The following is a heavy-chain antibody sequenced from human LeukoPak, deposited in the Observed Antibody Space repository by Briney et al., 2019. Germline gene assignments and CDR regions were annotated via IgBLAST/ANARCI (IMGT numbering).Heavy chain of an antibody. Sequence: GGSLRLSCEVSVFTFISHSMNCGRHAPGKGREWGSYISSGSGTIYYAESVKGRFTIARDDAKNSLYLQMSSLREEETAVYYCAREAIKDYWGEGTLVTVSS. V-gene: IGHV3-48*02. CDR2: ISSGSGTI. J-gene: IGHJ4*02. CDR3: AREAIKDY. CDR1: VFTFISHS.